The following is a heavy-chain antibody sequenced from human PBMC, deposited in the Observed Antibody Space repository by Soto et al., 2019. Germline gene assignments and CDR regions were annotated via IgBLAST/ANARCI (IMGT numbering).Heavy chain of an antibody. CDR3: ARFVLVAFDY. CDR2: INRSGST. Sequence: NPSETLSLTCAVYGGSFSGYYWSWIRQPPGKGLEWIGEINRSGSTNYNPSLKSRVTISVDTSKNQFSLKLSSVTAADTAVYYCARFVLVAFDYWGQGTLVTVSS. J-gene: IGHJ4*02. V-gene: IGHV4-34*01. CDR1: GGSFSGYY. D-gene: IGHD6-6*01.